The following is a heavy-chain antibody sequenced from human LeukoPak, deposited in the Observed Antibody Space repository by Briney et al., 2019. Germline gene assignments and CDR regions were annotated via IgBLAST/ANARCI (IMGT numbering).Heavy chain of an antibody. D-gene: IGHD2-21*02. CDR1: RFTFSSYS. V-gene: IGHV3-23*01. J-gene: IGHJ6*02. Sequence: GGSLRLSCAASRFTFSSYSMSWVRQAPGKGLEWVSAIIGRGGRTYYADPVKCRFTISRDNDKTTLYLQMNSLRDEDTATYYCAKEVYCGRDCYNPGYGVDVWGQGTTVTVSS. CDR3: AKEVYCGRDCYNPGYGVDV. CDR2: IIGRGGRT.